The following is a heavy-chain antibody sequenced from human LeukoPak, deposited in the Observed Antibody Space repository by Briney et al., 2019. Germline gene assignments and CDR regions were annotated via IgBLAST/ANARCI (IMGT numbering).Heavy chain of an antibody. Sequence: QAGRSLRLSCAGSGFIFNNYAMHWVRQPPGKGLEWVASINPDGNKKYSADSVKGRFTISRDNAENSLYLQMNSLRVEDTAFYYCARDLAYSRLDYWGQGMLVTVSS. CDR1: GFIFNNYA. D-gene: IGHD5-18*01. CDR2: INPDGNKK. V-gene: IGHV3-7*01. J-gene: IGHJ4*02. CDR3: ARDLAYSRLDY.